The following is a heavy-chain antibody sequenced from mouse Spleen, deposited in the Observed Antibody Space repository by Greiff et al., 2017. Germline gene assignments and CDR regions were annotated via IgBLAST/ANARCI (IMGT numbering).Heavy chain of an antibody. D-gene: IGHD1-1*01. J-gene: IGHJ2*01. V-gene: IGHV5-9*01. CDR1: GFTFSSYT. CDR2: ISGGGGNT. CDR3: ARQVITTVVAFDY. Sequence: EVMLVESGGGLVKPGGSLKLSCAASGFTFSSYTMSWVRQTPEKRLEWVATISGGGGNTYYPDSVKGRFTISRATAKHTLYLQMSSLRSEDTALYYWARQVITTVVAFDYWGQGTTLTVSS.